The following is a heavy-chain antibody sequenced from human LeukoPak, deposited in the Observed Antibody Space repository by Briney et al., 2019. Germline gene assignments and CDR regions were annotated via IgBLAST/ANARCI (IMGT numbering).Heavy chain of an antibody. Sequence: SETLSLTCAVSGGSISSGGYSWSWIRQPPGKGLEWIGYIYHSGSTYYNPSLKSRVTISVDRSKNQFSLKLSSVTAADTAVYYCARASPYAQNFDYWGQGTLVTVSS. CDR3: ARASPYAQNFDY. J-gene: IGHJ4*02. CDR2: IYHSGST. CDR1: GGSISSGGYS. V-gene: IGHV4-30-2*01.